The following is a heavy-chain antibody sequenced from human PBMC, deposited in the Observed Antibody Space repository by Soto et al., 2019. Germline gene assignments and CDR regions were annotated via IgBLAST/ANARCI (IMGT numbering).Heavy chain of an antibody. Sequence: SETLSLTCSVSGGSVYSTSYYWGWIRQPPGKGLEWVGHIFYGGSTYYNPSLESRVAISVDTSKNQVSLRLTSVTAADTAVYYCARRLASGSPSFDYWGQGTLVTVSS. CDR3: ARRLASGSPSFDY. D-gene: IGHD3-10*01. J-gene: IGHJ4*02. CDR1: GGSVYSTSYY. CDR2: IFYGGST. V-gene: IGHV4-39*01.